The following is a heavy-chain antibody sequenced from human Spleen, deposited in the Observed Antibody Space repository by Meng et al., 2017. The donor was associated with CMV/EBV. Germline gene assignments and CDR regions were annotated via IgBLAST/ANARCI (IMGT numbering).Heavy chain of an antibody. CDR3: ARGDYTSCDY. CDR1: GFTFDDYP. CDR2: ISWNGATT. Sequence: GSLRLSCAASGFTFDDYPMHWVRQAPGKGLEWVSLISWNGATTHYANSVKGRFTISRDNSKNSLYLQMNSLRPEDTALYYCARGDYTSCDYWGQGTLVTVSS. D-gene: IGHD2-2*02. J-gene: IGHJ4*02. V-gene: IGHV3-43*01.